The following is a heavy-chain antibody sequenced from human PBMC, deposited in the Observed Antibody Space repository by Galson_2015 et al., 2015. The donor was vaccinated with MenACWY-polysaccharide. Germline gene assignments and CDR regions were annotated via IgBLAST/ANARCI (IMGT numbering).Heavy chain of an antibody. D-gene: IGHD5-24*01. V-gene: IGHV2-5*01. J-gene: IGHJ5*01. Sequence: PALVKPTQTLTLTCTFSGFSLTGRGVAVGWIRQPPGKALEWLAVLYWNDDKRYIPSLKSRLTVIKGTSRNQVVLTMTNVDPADTATYYCASTEDQDGYNLGFDFWGQGAQVTVSS. CDR3: ASTEDQDGYNLGFDF. CDR2: LYWNDDK. CDR1: GFSLTGRGVA.